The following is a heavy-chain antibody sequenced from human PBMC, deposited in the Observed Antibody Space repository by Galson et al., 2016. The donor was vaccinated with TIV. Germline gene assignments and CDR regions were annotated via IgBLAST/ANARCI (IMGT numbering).Heavy chain of an antibody. D-gene: IGHD3-16*01. CDR1: GFTFSAYA. V-gene: IGHV3-23*01. J-gene: IGHJ4*02. Sequence: SLRLSCAASGFTFSAYAMTWVRQGPGKGLEWVSSMTGPFMGTTGGGTFYAVSVKGRFTISRDNPKSTLYLQMDSLRVEDTAVYYCAKCRAWGGKGYLDFWGQGTVVTVSS. CDR3: AKCRAWGGKGYLDF. CDR2: MTGPFMGTTGGGT.